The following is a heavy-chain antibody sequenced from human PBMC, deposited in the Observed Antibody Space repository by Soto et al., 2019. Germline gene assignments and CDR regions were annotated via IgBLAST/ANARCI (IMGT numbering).Heavy chain of an antibody. V-gene: IGHV4-59*01. CDR3: ARARADDILTGYASSPLFDY. CDR1: GGSISSYY. Sequence: NPSETLSLTCTVSGGSISSYYWSWIRQPPGKGLEWIGYIYYSGSTNYNPSLKSRVTISVDTSKNQFSLKLSSVTAADTAVYYCARARADDILTGYASSPLFDYWGQGTLVTVSS. D-gene: IGHD3-9*01. J-gene: IGHJ4*02. CDR2: IYYSGST.